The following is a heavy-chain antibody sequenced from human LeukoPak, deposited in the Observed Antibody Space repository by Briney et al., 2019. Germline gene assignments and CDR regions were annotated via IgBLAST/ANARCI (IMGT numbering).Heavy chain of an antibody. V-gene: IGHV1-69*04. Sequence: ASVKVSCKASGGTFSSYAISWVRQAPGQGLEWMGRIIPILGIANYAQKFQGRVTITADKSTSTVYMELSSLRSEDTAVYYCARAVGQQLIQHWGQGTLVTVSS. CDR2: IIPILGIA. D-gene: IGHD6-13*01. CDR1: GGTFSSYA. CDR3: ARAVGQQLIQH. J-gene: IGHJ1*01.